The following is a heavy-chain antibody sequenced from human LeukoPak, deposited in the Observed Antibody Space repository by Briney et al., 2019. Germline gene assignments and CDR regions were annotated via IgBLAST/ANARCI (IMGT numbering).Heavy chain of an antibody. V-gene: IGHV3-30*02. CDR1: GFTFSNCG. Sequence: GGSPRLSCAASGFTFSNCGMHWVRQAPGKGLEWVAFIRYDGSNKFYADSVKGRFTISRDNSKNTLYVQMNTLRAEDTAVYYCASLYYDSGSHAPYYFDYWGQGTLVTVSS. D-gene: IGHD3-10*01. CDR2: IRYDGSNK. J-gene: IGHJ4*02. CDR3: ASLYYDSGSHAPYYFDY.